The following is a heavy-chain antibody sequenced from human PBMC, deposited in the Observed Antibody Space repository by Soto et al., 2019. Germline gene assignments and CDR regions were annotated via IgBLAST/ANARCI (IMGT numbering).Heavy chain of an antibody. CDR3: ARVLRGYSGFEDYFDY. D-gene: IGHD5-12*01. V-gene: IGHV3-13*04. CDR1: GFTFSSYD. J-gene: IGHJ4*02. CDR2: IGIAGDT. Sequence: EVQLVESGGGLVQPGGSLRLSCAASGFTFSSYDMHWVRQPTGKGLEWVAAIGIAGDTHYPGSVQGRFTISRENAKNSLYLQMNSLRAGDTAVYYCARVLRGYSGFEDYFDYWGQGALVTVSS.